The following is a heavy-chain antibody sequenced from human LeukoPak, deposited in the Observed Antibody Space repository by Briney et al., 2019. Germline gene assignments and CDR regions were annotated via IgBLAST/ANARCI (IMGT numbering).Heavy chain of an antibody. J-gene: IGHJ6*03. D-gene: IGHD1-1*01. Sequence: VGSLRLSSAPSGVTLRGYLMHCVRQVPRKGLLWVSRIYPEASVTFYADSVKGRVTISRDNAKNTLYLQMNSLRAEDAAVYYCSREDNGGGHYYMDVRGKGTTVTVSS. CDR1: GVTLRGYL. V-gene: IGHV3-74*01. CDR3: SREDNGGGHYYMDV. CDR2: IYPEASVT.